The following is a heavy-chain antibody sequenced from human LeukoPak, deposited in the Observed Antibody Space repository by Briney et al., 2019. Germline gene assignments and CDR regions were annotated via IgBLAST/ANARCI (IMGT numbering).Heavy chain of an antibody. D-gene: IGHD7-27*01. V-gene: IGHV1-8*01. Sequence: GASVKVSDKASGYTFTNYDINWVRQATGQGLEWMGWMGSNSGDTGYAQKFQDRVTMTRDTFISTAYMELNNVRSEDTAVYYCVRGPPNWGFDYWGQGTLVTVSS. CDR1: GYTFTNYD. J-gene: IGHJ4*02. CDR3: VRGPPNWGFDY. CDR2: MGSNSGDT.